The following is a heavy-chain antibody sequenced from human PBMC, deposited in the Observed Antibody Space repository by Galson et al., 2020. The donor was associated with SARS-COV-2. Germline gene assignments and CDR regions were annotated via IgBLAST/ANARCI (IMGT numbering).Heavy chain of an antibody. CDR2: ISYDGSNK. CDR3: ARSLLWFGEVFDY. V-gene: IGHV3-30*04. D-gene: IGHD3-10*01. J-gene: IGHJ4*02. CDR1: GFTFSSYA. Sequence: GFTFSSYAMHWVRQAPGKGLEWVAVISYDGSNKYYADSVKGRFTISRDNSKNTLYLQMNSLRAEDTAVYYCARSLLWFGEVFDYWGQGTLVTVSS.